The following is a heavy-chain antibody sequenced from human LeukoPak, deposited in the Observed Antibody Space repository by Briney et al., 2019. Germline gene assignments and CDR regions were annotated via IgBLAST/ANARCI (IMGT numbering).Heavy chain of an antibody. Sequence: GGSLRLSCAASGFAFSSYWMSWVRQAPGKGLEWVANIKQDGSEKYYVDPVKGRFTISRDNAKNSLYLQMNSLRAEDTAVYYCARVYGLGRAIKDWGQGTLVTVSS. D-gene: IGHD3-10*01. CDR2: IKQDGSEK. CDR3: ARVYGLGRAIKD. J-gene: IGHJ4*02. V-gene: IGHV3-7*03. CDR1: GFAFSSYW.